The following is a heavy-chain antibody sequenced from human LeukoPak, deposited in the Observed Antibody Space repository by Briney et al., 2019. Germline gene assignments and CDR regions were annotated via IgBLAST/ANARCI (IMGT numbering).Heavy chain of an antibody. CDR3: AKEAAGTFYYYGMDV. CDR2: INGRGGDT. J-gene: IGHJ6*02. CDR1: GFTFSSYA. V-gene: IGHV3-23*01. Sequence: GGSLRLSCAASGFTFSSYAMSWVRQAPGKGLEWVSAINGRGGDTYYADSVKGRFTISRDKSKNTLYLQMNSLRVEDTAVYHCAKEAAGTFYYYGMDVWGQGTTVTVSS. D-gene: IGHD6-13*01.